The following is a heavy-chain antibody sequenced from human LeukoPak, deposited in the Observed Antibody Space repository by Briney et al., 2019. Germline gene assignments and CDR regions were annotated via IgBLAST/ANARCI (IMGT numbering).Heavy chain of an antibody. CDR3: ARVIHSAAGITFDY. V-gene: IGHV3-13*01. D-gene: IGHD6-13*01. CDR2: IGTAGDT. Sequence: GGSLRLSCAASGFTFSSYVMPWVRQATGKGLEWVSAIGTAGDTYYPGSVKGRFTISRENAKNSLYLQMNSLRAGDTAVYYCARVIHSAAGITFDYWGQGTLVTVSS. J-gene: IGHJ4*02. CDR1: GFTFSSYV.